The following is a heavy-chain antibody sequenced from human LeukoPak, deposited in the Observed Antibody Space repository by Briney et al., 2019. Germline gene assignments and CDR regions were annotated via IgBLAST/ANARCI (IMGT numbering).Heavy chain of an antibody. Sequence: GGSLRLSCAASGFTFNSYWMSWVRQAPGKGLEWVANIKQDGSAKYYVDSVKGRFTISRDNAKNSLYLQMNSLRAEDTAVYYCARVDYRGGGYFMDVWGRGTPVTVSS. J-gene: IGHJ6*03. D-gene: IGHD4-11*01. V-gene: IGHV3-7*01. CDR2: IKQDGSAK. CDR3: ARVDYRGGGYFMDV. CDR1: GFTFNSYW.